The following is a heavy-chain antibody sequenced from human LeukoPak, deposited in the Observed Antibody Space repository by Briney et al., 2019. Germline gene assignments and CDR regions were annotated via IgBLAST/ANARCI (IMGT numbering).Heavy chain of an antibody. V-gene: IGHV1-46*01. CDR3: ARDGYSDGSSYYFSQNYYFYYMDV. J-gene: IGHJ6*03. CDR2: INPSGGST. CDR1: GYTFTSYY. Sequence: ASVKVSCKASGYTFTSYYMHWVRQAPGQGLEWMGIINPSGGSTSYAQKFQGRVTMTRDMSTSTVYMELSSLRSEDTAVYYCARDGYSDGSSYYFSQNYYFYYMDVWGEGTTVTVSS. D-gene: IGHD3-22*01.